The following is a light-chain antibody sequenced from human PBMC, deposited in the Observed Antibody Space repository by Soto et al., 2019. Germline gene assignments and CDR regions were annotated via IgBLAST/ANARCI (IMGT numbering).Light chain of an antibody. J-gene: IGLJ1*01. CDR1: NIGSKS. V-gene: IGLV3-21*02. CDR2: DDT. Sequence: YELTQPPSVSVAPGQTASIACGGDNIGSKSVNWYQQRPGQAPVVVVYDDTDRPTGIPERFSGSNSGNTATLTISRVEAGDEADYYCQVWDGRSFQGVFGPGTKVTVL. CDR3: QVWDGRSFQGV.